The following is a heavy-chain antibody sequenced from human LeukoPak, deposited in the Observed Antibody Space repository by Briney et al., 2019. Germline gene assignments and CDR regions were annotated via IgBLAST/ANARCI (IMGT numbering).Heavy chain of an antibody. Sequence: SETLSLTCTVSGGAISSGDYYWSWIRQPPGKGLGWIGYIYYSGSTNYNPSLKSRVTISVDTSKNQFSLKLSSVTAADTAVYYCARMQSSSWPYYYYGMDVWGQGTTVTVSS. D-gene: IGHD6-13*01. V-gene: IGHV4-61*08. CDR2: IYYSGST. J-gene: IGHJ6*02. CDR1: GGAISSGDYY. CDR3: ARMQSSSWPYYYYGMDV.